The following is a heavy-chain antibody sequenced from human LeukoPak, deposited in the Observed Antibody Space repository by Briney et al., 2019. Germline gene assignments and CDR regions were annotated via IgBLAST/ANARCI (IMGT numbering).Heavy chain of an antibody. V-gene: IGHV6-1*01. CDR3: TKDLHGDYGISY. CDR1: GDSVSSDSVS. Sequence: SQTLSLTCGISGDSVSSDSVSWNWIRQSPSRGLEWLGRTYYRSKWYNDYAESVKSRITINPDTSKNQVSLQLNSVTPEDTAVYYCTKDLHGDYGISYWGQGTLVTVSS. CDR2: TYYRSKWYN. D-gene: IGHD4-17*01. J-gene: IGHJ4*02.